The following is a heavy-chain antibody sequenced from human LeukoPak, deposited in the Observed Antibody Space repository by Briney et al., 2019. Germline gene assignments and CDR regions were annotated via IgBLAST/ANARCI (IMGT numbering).Heavy chain of an antibody. V-gene: IGHV4-30-4*01. CDR3: ASLFSGYYYG. CDR2: IDYSGST. D-gene: IGHD3-22*01. CDR1: GGSISCGDYY. Sequence: SETLSLTCTAAGGSISCGDYYLSWIRQTPGKGMEWIGPIDYSGSTYYNPVLMSRVNISVDTSKNQCSLKLSSVAAADTAGYYGASLFSGYYYGWGQGTLVTVSS. J-gene: IGHJ4*02.